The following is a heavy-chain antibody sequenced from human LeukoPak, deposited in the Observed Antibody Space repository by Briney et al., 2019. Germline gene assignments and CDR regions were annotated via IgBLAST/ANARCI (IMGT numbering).Heavy chain of an antibody. D-gene: IGHD3-22*01. CDR1: GFIFGSFW. Sequence: GGSLRLSXTASGFIFGSFWMAWVRQAPGKGLEWVANIKPDGSLQFYGDSVKGRFTISRDNAKNSLYLQMNNLRAEDTALYYCATSYDSSGCDWGQGTLVTVSS. CDR3: ATSYDSSGCD. CDR2: IKPDGSLQ. J-gene: IGHJ4*02. V-gene: IGHV3-7*01.